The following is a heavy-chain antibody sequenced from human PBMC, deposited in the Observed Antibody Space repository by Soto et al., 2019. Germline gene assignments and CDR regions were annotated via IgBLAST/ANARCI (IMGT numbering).Heavy chain of an antibody. CDR1: GASISSNDYD. CDR3: IRLRRYNHCLRRDCFDP. J-gene: IGHJ5*02. V-gene: IGHV4-30-4*01. D-gene: IGHD1-1*01. Sequence: QVQLQESGPGLVHPSQTLSLTCTVFGASISSNDYDWSWIRQPPGKGLEWIGHINNSGSTYYTTSLISRLTMSMDTSKNHFSLSLSSVSAADTAFYYCIRLRRYNHCLRRDCFDPWGQGTVVTISS. CDR2: INNSGST.